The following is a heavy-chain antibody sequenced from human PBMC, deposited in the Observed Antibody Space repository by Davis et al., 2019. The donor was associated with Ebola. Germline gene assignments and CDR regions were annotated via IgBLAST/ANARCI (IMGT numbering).Heavy chain of an antibody. CDR2: IYYSGST. V-gene: IGHV4-31*03. J-gene: IGHJ6*02. CDR1: GGSISSGGYY. CDR3: ARYCSGGSCSYYYGMDV. D-gene: IGHD2-15*01. Sequence: LRLSCTVSGGSISSGGYYWSWIRQHPGKGLEWIGYIYYSGSTYYNPSLKSRVTISVDTSKNQFSLKLSSVTAADTAVYYCARYCSGGSCSYYYGMDVWGQGTTVTVSS.